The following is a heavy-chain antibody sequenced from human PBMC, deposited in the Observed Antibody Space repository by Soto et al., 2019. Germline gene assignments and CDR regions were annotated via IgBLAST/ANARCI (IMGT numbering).Heavy chain of an antibody. V-gene: IGHV1-69*05. CDR3: ARGSGYSYGEGDY. D-gene: IGHD5-18*01. J-gene: IGHJ4*02. Sequence: QVQLVQSGAEVKKPGSSVKVSCKASGGTFNNHAISWVRQAPGQGLEWMGGIMPIFGTANYAQKFQGRVTITSDESTSTAYMELSSLRSDDTAVYYCARGSGYSYGEGDYWGQGTWSPSPQ. CDR1: GGTFNNHA. CDR2: IMPIFGTA.